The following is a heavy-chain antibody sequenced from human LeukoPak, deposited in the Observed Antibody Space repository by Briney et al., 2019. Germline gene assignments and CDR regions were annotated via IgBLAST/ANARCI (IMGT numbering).Heavy chain of an antibody. D-gene: IGHD2-15*01. CDR1: GYSFTSYW. Sequence: GESLKISCKGSGYSFTSYWIGWVRQMPGKGLEWMGIIYPGDSDTRYSPSFQGQVTTSADKSISTAYLQWSSLEASDTAMYYCARRPWCSGGNCYYDSWGQGTLLTVSS. V-gene: IGHV5-51*01. CDR2: IYPGDSDT. CDR3: ARRPWCSGGNCYYDS. J-gene: IGHJ4*02.